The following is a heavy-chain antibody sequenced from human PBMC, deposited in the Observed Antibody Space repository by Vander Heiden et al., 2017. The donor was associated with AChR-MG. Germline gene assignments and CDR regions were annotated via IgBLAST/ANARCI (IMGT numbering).Heavy chain of an antibody. Sequence: QVQLKESGPGLVKPSGTLSLTCVVSGDSITRSNWWSWVRQPPGKRLEWIGEIYHSGSTNYNPSLKSRVTISVDKSKNQFSLRLRSVTAADTAVYYCAREGGYFGSGGGLAYFDYWGQGNLVTVSS. CDR3: AREGGYFGSGGGLAYFDY. CDR1: GDSITRSNW. D-gene: IGHD3-10*01. V-gene: IGHV4-4*02. CDR2: IYHSGST. J-gene: IGHJ4*02.